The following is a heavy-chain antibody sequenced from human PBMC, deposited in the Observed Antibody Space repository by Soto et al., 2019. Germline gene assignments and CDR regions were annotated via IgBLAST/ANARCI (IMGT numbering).Heavy chain of an antibody. CDR1: GDSVSSNSAA. D-gene: IGHD5-18*01. CDR3: AREGAWIQLWSSPFDY. Sequence: QVQLQQSGPGLVKPSQTLSLTCAISGDSVSSNSAAWSWIRLSPSRGLEWLGRTHYRSKWYNDYAVSVKSRITIIPDTSKNQFTLQLNSVTPDDTAVYYCAREGAWIQLWSSPFDYWGQGTLVTVSS. V-gene: IGHV6-1*01. J-gene: IGHJ4*02. CDR2: THYRSKWYN.